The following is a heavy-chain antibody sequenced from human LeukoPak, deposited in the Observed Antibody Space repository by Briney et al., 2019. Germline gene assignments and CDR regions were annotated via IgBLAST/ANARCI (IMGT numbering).Heavy chain of an antibody. D-gene: IGHD2-2*01. CDR2: INHSGST. J-gene: IGHJ6*02. V-gene: IGHV4-34*01. Sequence: SETLSLTCAVYGGSFSGYYWSWIRQPPGKGLEWIGEINHSGSTNYNPSLKSRVTISVDTSKNRFSLKLSSVTAADTAVYYCAGVPAANVYFYYYYYYGMDVWGQGTTVTVSS. CDR1: GGSFSGYY. CDR3: AGVPAANVYFYYYYYYGMDV.